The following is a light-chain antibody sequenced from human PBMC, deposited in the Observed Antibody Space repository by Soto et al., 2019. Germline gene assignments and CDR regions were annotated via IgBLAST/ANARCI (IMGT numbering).Light chain of an antibody. CDR1: QSDGRW. Sequence: IQMTQSPSTLSASVGDRVTITCRASQSDGRWVAWYQQQPGKAPRLLIYDASTLETEVPSRFSGRGSGTEFTLTISSLQPDDFATYYCQQYNRVPLTVGGGTKVE. CDR2: DAS. J-gene: IGKJ4*01. CDR3: QQYNRVPLT. V-gene: IGKV1-5*01.